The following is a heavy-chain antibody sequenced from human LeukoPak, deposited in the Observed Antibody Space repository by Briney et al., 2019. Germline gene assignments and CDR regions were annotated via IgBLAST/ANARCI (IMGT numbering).Heavy chain of an antibody. J-gene: IGHJ6*03. V-gene: IGHV4-59*01. CDR2: IFYTGNT. CDR1: GDSISPNY. Sequence: SETLSLTCTVSGDSISPNYWSWIRQPPGKELEWIGYIFYTGNTNYNPSLKSRVTISLDTSKNQFSLKLTSVTAADTAVYYCARSGTAFSFYYYYYMDVWGKGTTVTVSS. CDR3: ARSGTAFSFYYYYYMDV. D-gene: IGHD3-10*01.